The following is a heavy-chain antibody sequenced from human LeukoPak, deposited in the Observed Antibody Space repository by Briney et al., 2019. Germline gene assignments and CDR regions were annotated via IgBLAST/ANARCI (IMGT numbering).Heavy chain of an antibody. J-gene: IGHJ4*02. D-gene: IGHD5-24*01. CDR1: GFTFSDYY. Sequence: PGGSLRLSCAASGFTFSDYYMSWIRQAPGKGLAWVSYISSSGSTIYYADSVKGRFTISRDNAKNSLYLQMNSLRAEDTAVYYCARDRRDGYNRFDYWGQGTLVTVSS. CDR2: ISSSGSTI. CDR3: ARDRRDGYNRFDY. V-gene: IGHV3-11*04.